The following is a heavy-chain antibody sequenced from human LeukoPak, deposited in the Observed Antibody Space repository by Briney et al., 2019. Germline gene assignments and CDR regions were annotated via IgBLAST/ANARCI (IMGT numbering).Heavy chain of an antibody. J-gene: IGHJ3*02. V-gene: IGHV7-4-1*02. CDR2: INTNTGNP. CDR1: GYTFTSYA. Sequence: GASVKVSCKASGYTFTSYAMNWVRQAPGQGLEWMGWINTNTGNPTYAQGFTGRFVFSLDTSVSTAYLQISSLKAEDTAVYYCARVAEMAISDAFDIWGQGTMVTVSS. D-gene: IGHD5-24*01. CDR3: ARVAEMAISDAFDI.